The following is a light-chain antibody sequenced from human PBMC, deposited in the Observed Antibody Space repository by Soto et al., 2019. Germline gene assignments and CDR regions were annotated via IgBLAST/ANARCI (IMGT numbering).Light chain of an antibody. Sequence: IWVTQSPSSLAASTGDRVTITCRANQSINTYLDWYQQRQGQAPKLLIYGASTLQSGVPSRFSGSGSGTDFTLTISGLQSEDFATYFCQQYYRFPWTFGQGTKVDI. CDR3: QQYYRFPWT. V-gene: IGKV1-8*01. CDR2: GAS. J-gene: IGKJ1*01. CDR1: QSINTY.